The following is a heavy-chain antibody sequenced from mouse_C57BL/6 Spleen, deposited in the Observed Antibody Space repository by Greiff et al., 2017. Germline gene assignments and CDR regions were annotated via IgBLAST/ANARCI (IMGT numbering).Heavy chain of an antibody. CDR3: ANDGGAMDF. V-gene: IGHV1-74*01. CDR2: IHPSDSDT. CDR1: GYTFTSYW. J-gene: IGHJ4*01. D-gene: IGHD1-2*01. Sequence: QVHVKQPGAELVKPGASVKVSCKASGYTFTSYWMHWVKQRPGQGLEWIGRIHPSDSDTNYNKKFKGKATLTVDKSSSTAYMQLSSLTAEDSAVXYCANDGGAMDFWGQGTSVTVSS.